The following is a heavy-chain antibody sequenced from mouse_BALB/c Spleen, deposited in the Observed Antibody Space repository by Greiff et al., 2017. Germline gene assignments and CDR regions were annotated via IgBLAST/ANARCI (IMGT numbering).Heavy chain of an antibody. V-gene: IGHV3-8*02. CDR3: ARSGMESGIIQRPMDY. CDR2: ISYSGST. D-gene: IGHD3-1*01. CDR1: GDSITSGY. Sequence: EVKLQESGPSLVKPSQTLSLTCSVTGDSITSGYWNWIRKFPGNKLEYMGYISYSGSTYYNPSLKSRISITRDTSKNQYYLQLNSVTTEDTATYYCARSGMESGIIQRPMDYWGQGTSVTVSS. J-gene: IGHJ4*01.